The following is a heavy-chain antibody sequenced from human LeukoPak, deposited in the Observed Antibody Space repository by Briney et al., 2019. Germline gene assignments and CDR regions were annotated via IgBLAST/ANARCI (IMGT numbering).Heavy chain of an antibody. V-gene: IGHV3-30-3*01. Sequence: GRSLRLSCAASGFTFSSYAMHWVRQAPGKGLEWVAVISDDGSNKYYTDSVKGRFTISRDNSKNTLYLQMNSLRAEDTAVYYCARDPGSGTGYWGQGTLVTVSS. CDR2: ISDDGSNK. J-gene: IGHJ4*02. CDR3: ARDPGSGTGY. D-gene: IGHD3-10*01. CDR1: GFTFSSYA.